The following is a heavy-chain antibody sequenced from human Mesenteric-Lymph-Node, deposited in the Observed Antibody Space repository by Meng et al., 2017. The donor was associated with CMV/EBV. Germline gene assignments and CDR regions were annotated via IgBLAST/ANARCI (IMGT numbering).Heavy chain of an antibody. CDR2: IYYSGTT. J-gene: IGHJ4*02. Sequence: SETLSLTCTVSDDSIRSYFWSWIRQPPGKGLEWIGYIYYSGTTNYNPSLKSRVTIPVDKSKNRFSLNLSSVTAADTAVYYCARNMWGSSGQWTYDYWGQGTLVTVSS. V-gene: IGHV4-59*01. CDR1: DDSIRSYF. CDR3: ARNMWGSSGQWTYDY. D-gene: IGHD3-16*01.